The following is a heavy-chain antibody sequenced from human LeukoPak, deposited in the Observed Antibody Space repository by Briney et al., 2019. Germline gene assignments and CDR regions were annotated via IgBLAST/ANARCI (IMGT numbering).Heavy chain of an antibody. V-gene: IGHV3-53*01. J-gene: IGHJ4*02. Sequence: HPGGSLRLSCAASGFTVSSNYMSWVRQAPGKGLEWVSVIYSGGSTYYADSVKGRFTISRDNSKNTLYLQMNSLRAEDTAVHYCATEADYGGNSGLDYWGQGTLVTVSS. CDR3: ATEADYGGNSGLDY. CDR1: GFTVSSNY. CDR2: IYSGGST. D-gene: IGHD4-23*01.